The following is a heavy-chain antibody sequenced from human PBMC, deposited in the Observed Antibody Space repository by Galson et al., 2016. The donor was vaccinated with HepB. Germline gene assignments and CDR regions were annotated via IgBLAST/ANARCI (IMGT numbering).Heavy chain of an antibody. D-gene: IGHD5-24*01. CDR1: GGSISSYS. V-gene: IGHV4-59*01. J-gene: IGHJ5*02. CDR3: ASLRDGYNDNWFDP. CDR2: IYFSGST. Sequence: SETLSLTCTVSGGSISSYSWSWIRQPPGKGLEWIGYIYFSGSTNQNPSLKSRVTISIDMSKNQFSPKLSSVTAADTAVYYCASLRDGYNDNWFDPWGPGTLVTVSS.